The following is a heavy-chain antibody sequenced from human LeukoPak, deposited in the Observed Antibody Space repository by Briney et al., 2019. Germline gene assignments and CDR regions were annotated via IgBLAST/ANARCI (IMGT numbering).Heavy chain of an antibody. Sequence: SETLSLTCTVSGGSISSGDYYWNWIRQPPGKGLEWIGEINHSGSTNYNPSLKSRVTISVDTSKNQFSLKLSSVTAADTAVYYCARGREEYSGYDLEDYWGQGTLVTVSS. V-gene: IGHV4-39*07. J-gene: IGHJ4*02. CDR1: GGSISSGDYY. CDR3: ARGREEYSGYDLEDY. CDR2: INHSGST. D-gene: IGHD5-12*01.